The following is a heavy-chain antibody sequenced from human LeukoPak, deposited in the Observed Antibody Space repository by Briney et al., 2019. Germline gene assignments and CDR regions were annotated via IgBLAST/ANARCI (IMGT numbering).Heavy chain of an antibody. CDR3: AGGDSSGYNWLDP. D-gene: IGHD3-22*01. CDR2: IYNSGTT. Sequence: PSETLSLTCSVSGGSISGYSWSWIRQPPGKGLEWIVYIYNSGTTNYNPSLKSRVIISVDTAKNQFSLRLSSVTAADTAVYYCAGGDSSGYNWLDPWGQGTLVTVSS. CDR1: GGSISGYS. V-gene: IGHV4-59*01. J-gene: IGHJ5*02.